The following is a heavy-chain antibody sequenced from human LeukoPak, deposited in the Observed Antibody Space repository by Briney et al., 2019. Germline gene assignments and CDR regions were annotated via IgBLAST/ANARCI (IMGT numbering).Heavy chain of an antibody. CDR1: GGSFSGYY. CDR2: INHSGST. J-gene: IGHJ2*01. Sequence: PSETLSLTCAVYGGSFSGYYWSWIRQPPGKGLEWIGEINHSGSTNYNPSLKSRVTISVNTSKNQFSLKLSSVTVADTAVYYCARGHWYFDLWGRGTLVTVSS. V-gene: IGHV4-34*01. CDR3: ARGHWYFDL.